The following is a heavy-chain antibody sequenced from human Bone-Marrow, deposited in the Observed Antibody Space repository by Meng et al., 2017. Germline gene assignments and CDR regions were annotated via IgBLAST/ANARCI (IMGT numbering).Heavy chain of an antibody. J-gene: IGHJ4*02. CDR3: AREGDSSGPNFDY. D-gene: IGHD6-19*01. CDR2: IWYDGSNK. V-gene: IGHV3-33*01. Sequence: QVQLVGSGGGVVQPGRSLRLSCAASGFTFSSYGMHWVRQAPGKGLEWVAVIWYDGSNKYYADSVKGRFTISRDNSKNTLYLQMNSLRAEDTAVYYCAREGDSSGPNFDYWGQGTLVTVSS. CDR1: GFTFSSYG.